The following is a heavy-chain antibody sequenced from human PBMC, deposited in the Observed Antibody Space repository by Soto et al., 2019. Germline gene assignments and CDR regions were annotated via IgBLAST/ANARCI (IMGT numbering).Heavy chain of an antibody. CDR3: ARRIVVVTIFGVVIESDDAFDI. V-gene: IGHV4-39*01. D-gene: IGHD3-3*01. J-gene: IGHJ3*02. Sequence: SETLSLTCTVSCGSISSSSYYWGWIRQPPGKGLEWIGSIYYSGSTYYNPSLKSRVTISVDTSKNQFSLKLSSVTAADTAVYYCARRIVVVTIFGVVIESDDAFDIWGQGTMVTVSS. CDR2: IYYSGST. CDR1: CGSISSSSYY.